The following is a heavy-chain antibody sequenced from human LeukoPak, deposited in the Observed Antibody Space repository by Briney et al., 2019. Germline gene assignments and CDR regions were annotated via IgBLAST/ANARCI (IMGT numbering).Heavy chain of an antibody. CDR3: ARQDISTGYDAFDI. CDR1: YGSINDYY. Sequence: SSETLSLTCTVSYGSINDYYWSWIRQPAGKGLEWVGRIYSSGSTNYNPSLKSRVTMSVDTSENQFSLKLSSLTAADTAVYFCARQDISTGYDAFDIWGQGTMVTVSS. D-gene: IGHD3-9*01. V-gene: IGHV4-4*07. CDR2: IYSSGST. J-gene: IGHJ3*02.